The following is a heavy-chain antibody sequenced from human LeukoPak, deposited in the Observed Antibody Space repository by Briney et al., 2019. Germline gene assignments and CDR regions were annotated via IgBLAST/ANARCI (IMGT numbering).Heavy chain of an antibody. Sequence: SETLSLTCTVSGGSIISYYWSWIRQPPGKGLEWIGYIYSSGSIKHNPSLKSRVTMSVDTSKNQFSLKLRSVTAADTAVYYCARATYSSGWPDSWGQGTLVTVSS. D-gene: IGHD6-19*01. CDR1: GGSIISYY. CDR3: ARATYSSGWPDS. CDR2: IYSSGSI. J-gene: IGHJ5*01. V-gene: IGHV4-59*01.